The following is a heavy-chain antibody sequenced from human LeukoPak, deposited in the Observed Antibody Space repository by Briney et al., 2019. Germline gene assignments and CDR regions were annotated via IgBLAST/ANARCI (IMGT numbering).Heavy chain of an antibody. Sequence: GGSLRLSCAASGFTFSSYSMNWVRQAPGKGLEWVSSISSSSSYIYYADSVKGRFTISRDNAKNSLYLQMNSLRAEDTAVYYCGKDPNGDYVGAFDMWGQGTMVTVSP. D-gene: IGHD4-17*01. CDR1: GFTFSSYS. CDR3: GKDPNGDYVGAFDM. J-gene: IGHJ3*02. V-gene: IGHV3-21*04. CDR2: ISSSSSYI.